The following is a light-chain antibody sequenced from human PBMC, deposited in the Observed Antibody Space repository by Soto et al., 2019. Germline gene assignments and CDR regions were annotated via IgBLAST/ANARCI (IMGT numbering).Light chain of an antibody. CDR2: DAS. CDR1: QSIGFW. J-gene: IGKJ1*01. CDR3: QHYNNFPWT. V-gene: IGKV1-5*01. Sequence: IQMTPSPSTLSASVGSRVTITCRASQSIGFWLAWYQQKPGKAPNLLIYDASSLESGVPSRFSGSGSGTEFTLTISSLQPDDFATYYCQHYNNFPWTFGPGTKVDIK.